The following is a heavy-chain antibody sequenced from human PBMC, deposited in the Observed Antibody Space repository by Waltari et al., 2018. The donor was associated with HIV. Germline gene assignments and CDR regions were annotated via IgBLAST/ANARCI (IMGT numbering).Heavy chain of an antibody. CDR1: GYTLFDFS. Sequence: QVLVTQFASDVHLPGASVKVSCKVSGYTLFDFSMHWVRDTRAKGLEYLGGFDPENGKPRVSPKFQGRLSLAEDTTTDTAFMELTGLTSEDTAVYFCAALYKESPLYFAFWGQGSPVTVSS. D-gene: IGHD1-20*01. CDR2: FDPENGKP. V-gene: IGHV1-24*01. J-gene: IGHJ4*02. CDR3: AALYKESPLYFAF.